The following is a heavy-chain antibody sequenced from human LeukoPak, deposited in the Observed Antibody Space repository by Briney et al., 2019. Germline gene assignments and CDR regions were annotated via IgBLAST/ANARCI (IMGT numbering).Heavy chain of an antibody. Sequence: ASVKVSCKASGYTFTSYDINWVRQATGQGLEWMGWMNPNSGNTGDAQKFQGRVTIARNTSITTTYMELSSLRSEDTAVSYCARRSAYGSGSYYVDYWGQGTLVTVSS. CDR3: ARRSAYGSGSYYVDY. CDR2: MNPNSGNT. J-gene: IGHJ4*02. V-gene: IGHV1-8*03. CDR1: GYTFTSYD. D-gene: IGHD3-10*01.